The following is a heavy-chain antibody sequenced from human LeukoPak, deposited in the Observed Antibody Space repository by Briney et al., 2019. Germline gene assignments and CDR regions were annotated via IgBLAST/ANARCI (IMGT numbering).Heavy chain of an antibody. V-gene: IGHV3-7*01. CDR1: GFTFSSYW. CDR2: IKQDGSED. Sequence: PGGSLRLSCAASGFTFSSYWMTWVRQAPGKGLGWVANIKQDGSEDYYVDSVKGRFTISRDNAKNSLYLQMNSLRAEDTAVYYCATNSYYYGMAVWGQGTTVTVSS. J-gene: IGHJ6*02. CDR3: ATNSYYYGMAV.